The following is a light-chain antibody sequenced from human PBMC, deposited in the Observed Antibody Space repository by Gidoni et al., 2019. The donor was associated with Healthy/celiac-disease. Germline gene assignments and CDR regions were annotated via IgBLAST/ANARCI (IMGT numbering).Light chain of an antibody. CDR1: SSNIGAGYD. CDR2: GNS. Sequence: QSVLTQPPPVSGPPGQRVTTSCTGSSSNIGAGYDVHWYQQLPGPAPKLLIYGNSNRPSGVPDRFSGSKSGTSASLAITGLQAEDEADYYCQSYDSSLRGVFGGGTKLTVL. V-gene: IGLV1-40*01. J-gene: IGLJ2*01. CDR3: QSYDSSLRGV.